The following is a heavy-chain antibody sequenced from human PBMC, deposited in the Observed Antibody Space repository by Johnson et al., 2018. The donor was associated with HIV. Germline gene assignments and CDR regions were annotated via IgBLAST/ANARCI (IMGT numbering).Heavy chain of an antibody. D-gene: IGHD3-9*01. J-gene: IGHJ3*01. Sequence: QVQLVESGGGVVQPGRSLRLSCAASGFTFSSYGMHWVRQAPGKGLEWVAFIRYDGSNKYYADSVKGRFTISRDNAKNSLYLQMNSLRAEDTAVYYCARTARRYFVDAFDVWGQGTMVTVSS. CDR2: IRYDGSNK. CDR3: ARTARRYFVDAFDV. CDR1: GFTFSSYG. V-gene: IGHV3-33*08.